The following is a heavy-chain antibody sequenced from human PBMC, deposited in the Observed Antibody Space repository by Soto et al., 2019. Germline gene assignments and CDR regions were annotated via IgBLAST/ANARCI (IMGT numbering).Heavy chain of an antibody. D-gene: IGHD6-13*01. J-gene: IGHJ6*02. CDR2: ISYDGSNK. CDR1: GFTFSSYA. V-gene: IGHV3-30*18. Sequence: PGGSLRLSCAASGFTFSSYAMSWVRQAPGKGLEWVAVISYDGSNKYYADSVKGRFTISRDNSKNTLYLQMNSLRAEDTAVYYCAKDGAAAVIYYYYGMDVWGQGTTVTVS. CDR3: AKDGAAAVIYYYYGMDV.